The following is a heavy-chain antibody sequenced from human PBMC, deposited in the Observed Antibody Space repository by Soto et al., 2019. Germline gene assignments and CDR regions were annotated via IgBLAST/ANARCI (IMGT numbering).Heavy chain of an antibody. CDR3: AASQFPQRRVTEYYYYYMDV. V-gene: IGHV1-58*02. CDR1: GFTFTSSA. CDR2: IVVGSGNT. J-gene: IGHJ6*03. Sequence: SVKVSCKASGFTFTSSAMQWVRQARGQRLEWIGWIVVGSGNTSYAQKFQERVTITRDMSTSTAYMELSSLRSEDTAVYYCAASQFPQRRVTEYYYYYMDVWGKGTTVTVSS. D-gene: IGHD3-10*01.